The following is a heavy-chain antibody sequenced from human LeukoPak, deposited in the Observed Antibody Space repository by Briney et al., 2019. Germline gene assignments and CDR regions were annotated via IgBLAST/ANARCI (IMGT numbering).Heavy chain of an antibody. Sequence: GGSLRLSCAASGFTFSSYSMNWVRQAPGKGPEWVSSISSSSSYIYYADSVKGRFTISRDNAKNSLYLQMNSLRAEDTAVYYCARGTYTTSPRNPKYYFDYWGQGTLVTVSS. CDR2: ISSSSSYI. V-gene: IGHV3-21*01. CDR1: GFTFSSYS. D-gene: IGHD2/OR15-2a*01. J-gene: IGHJ4*02. CDR3: ARGTYTTSPRNPKYYFDY.